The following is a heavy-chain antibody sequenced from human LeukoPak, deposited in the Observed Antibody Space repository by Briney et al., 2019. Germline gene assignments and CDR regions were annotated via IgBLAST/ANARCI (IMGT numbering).Heavy chain of an antibody. V-gene: IGHV3-30*02. CDR2: IRYDGSRK. Sequence: GGSLRLSCAASGFIFSSYGMHWVRQAPDKGLEWVAFIRYDGSRKYYADSVKGRFTISRDNSKNTLYLQMNSLRAEDTAMYYCARRRPHYSGSYYPPYYYYMDVWGKGTTATVSS. J-gene: IGHJ6*03. CDR1: GFIFSSYG. D-gene: IGHD1-26*01. CDR3: ARRRPHYSGSYYPPYYYYMDV.